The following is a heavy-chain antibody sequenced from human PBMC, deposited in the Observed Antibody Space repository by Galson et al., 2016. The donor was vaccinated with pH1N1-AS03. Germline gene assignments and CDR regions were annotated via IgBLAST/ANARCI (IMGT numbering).Heavy chain of an antibody. V-gene: IGHV1-2*02. CDR1: GYAFTDYY. CDR2: INTDSGGT. J-gene: IGHJ2*01. CDR3: VREKRISFGGGRWYFDL. Sequence: SCKASGYAFTDYYMHLLRQAPGQGLEWMAWINTDSGGTDYAQKFQGRVTMTRDASISTTYMELSSLRSDDTAVYYCVREKRISFGGGRWYFDLWGRGTLVTVSS. D-gene: IGHD3-16*01.